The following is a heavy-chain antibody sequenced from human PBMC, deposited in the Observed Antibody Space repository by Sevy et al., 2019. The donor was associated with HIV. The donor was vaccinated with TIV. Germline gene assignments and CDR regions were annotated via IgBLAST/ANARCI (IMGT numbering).Heavy chain of an antibody. D-gene: IGHD3-22*01. Sequence: GESLKISCKGFGYSFTNYWVAWVRQMPGKDLEWMGIIYPGDSDTRYSPSFQGQVTFSADKSISTAYLQWSSLKASDTAMYYCAINYYDSSGSPSYWGQGTLVTVSS. CDR3: AINYYDSSGSPSY. CDR2: IYPGDSDT. CDR1: GYSFTNYW. J-gene: IGHJ4*02. V-gene: IGHV5-51*01.